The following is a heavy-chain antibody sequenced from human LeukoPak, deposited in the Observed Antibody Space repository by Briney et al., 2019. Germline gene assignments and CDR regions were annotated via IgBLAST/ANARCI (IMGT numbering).Heavy chain of an antibody. Sequence: AGGSLRLSCAASGFTFSSYAMHWVRQAPGKGLEWVAVISYDGSNKYYADSVKGRFTISRDNAKNSLYLQMNSLRAEDMALYYCAKDQSYGGNSNGLDYWGQGTLVTVSS. CDR1: GFTFSSYA. V-gene: IGHV3-30*04. J-gene: IGHJ4*02. CDR3: AKDQSYGGNSNGLDY. CDR2: ISYDGSNK. D-gene: IGHD4-23*01.